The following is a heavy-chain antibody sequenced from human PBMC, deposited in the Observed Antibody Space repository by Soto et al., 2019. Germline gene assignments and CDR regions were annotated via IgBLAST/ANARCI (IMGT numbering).Heavy chain of an antibody. D-gene: IGHD4-17*01. CDR2: FDPEDGET. CDR1: GYTLTELS. Sequence: GASVKVSCKVSGYTLTELSMHWVRQAPGKGLEWMGGFDPEDGETIYAQKFQGRVTMTEDTSTDTAYMELSSLRSEDTAVYYCATAWTDSTVTNPNWFDPWGQGTLVTVSS. J-gene: IGHJ5*02. CDR3: ATAWTDSTVTNPNWFDP. V-gene: IGHV1-24*01.